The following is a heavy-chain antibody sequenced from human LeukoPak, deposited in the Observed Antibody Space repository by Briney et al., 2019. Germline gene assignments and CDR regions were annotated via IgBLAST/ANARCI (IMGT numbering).Heavy chain of an antibody. CDR1: GFTVSSNY. Sequence: GGSLRLSCAASGFTVSSNYMSWVRQAPGKGLEWVSVIYSGGSTYHADAVKGRFTISRGISKNTLYLQMNSLRSEDTAVYYCARDLGYIYGYYYYGMDVWGQGTTVTVSS. CDR3: ARDLGYIYGYYYYGMDV. CDR2: IYSGGST. D-gene: IGHD5-18*01. V-gene: IGHV3-66*02. J-gene: IGHJ6*02.